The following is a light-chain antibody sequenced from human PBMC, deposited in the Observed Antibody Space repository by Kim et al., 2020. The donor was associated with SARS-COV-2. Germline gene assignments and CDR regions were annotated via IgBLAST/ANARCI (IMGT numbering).Light chain of an antibody. CDR1: QSISSW. CDR3: QQYNSYPWT. CDR2: KAS. J-gene: IGKJ1*01. V-gene: IGKV1-5*03. Sequence: DIQMTQSSTLSASVGDRVTITCRASQSISSWLAWYQQKPGKAPKLLIYKASSLESGVASRFSGSGSGTEFTLTVSSLQPDDFATYYCQQYNSYPWTFGQGTKVDIK.